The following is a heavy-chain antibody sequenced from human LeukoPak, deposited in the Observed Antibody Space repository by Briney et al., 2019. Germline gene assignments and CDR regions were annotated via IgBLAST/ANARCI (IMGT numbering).Heavy chain of an antibody. D-gene: IGHD6-19*01. CDR1: GYTFTSYA. Sequence: GASVKVSCKASGYTFTSYAMNWVRQAPGQGLEWMGWINTNTGNPTYAQGFTGRFVFSLDTSVSTAFLQISSLKAEDNAVYYCATRAPHEAVTGTREYYFDYWGQGTLVTVSS. CDR2: INTNTGNP. J-gene: IGHJ4*02. V-gene: IGHV7-4-1*02. CDR3: ATRAPHEAVTGTREYYFDY.